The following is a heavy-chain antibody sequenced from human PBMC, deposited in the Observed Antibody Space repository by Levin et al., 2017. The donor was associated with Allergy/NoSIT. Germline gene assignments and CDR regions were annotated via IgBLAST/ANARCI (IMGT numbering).Heavy chain of an antibody. D-gene: IGHD3-22*01. Sequence: SQTLSLTCTVSGDSISGGSYDWSWVRQPAGEGLEWIGRIYSSGRINYNPSLKSRVTISVDTSKNQFSLRLSSVTAADTAVYFCARAAKYSYDTSDLRWGPPPLKSYYMDVWGKGTTVTVSS. CDR1: GDSISGGSYD. V-gene: IGHV4-61*02. CDR2: IYSSGRI. CDR3: ARAAKYSYDTSDLRWGPPPLKSYYMDV. J-gene: IGHJ6*03.